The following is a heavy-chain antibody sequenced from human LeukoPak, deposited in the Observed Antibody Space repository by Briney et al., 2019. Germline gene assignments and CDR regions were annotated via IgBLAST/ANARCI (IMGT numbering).Heavy chain of an antibody. V-gene: IGHV3-11*01. CDR1: GFTLSDYY. CDR3: ARSVGYYYTMDV. Sequence: GGSLRLSCVACGFTLSDYYMCGMRPAPGGGLEWVSDISGSGSDLYYADSVKGRFTISRDNAKNSLYLQMNSLRAEDTAVYYCARSVGYYYTMDVWGQGTTVTVSS. CDR2: ISGSGSDL. J-gene: IGHJ6*02. D-gene: IGHD2-15*01.